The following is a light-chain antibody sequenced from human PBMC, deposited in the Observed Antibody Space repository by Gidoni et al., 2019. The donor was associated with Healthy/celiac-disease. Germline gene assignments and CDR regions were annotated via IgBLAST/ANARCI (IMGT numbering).Light chain of an antibody. CDR1: QSISSY. CDR3: QQSYSTPLIT. CDR2: AAS. J-gene: IGKJ5*01. Sequence: DIQMTQSPSSLSASVGDRVTITCRASQSISSYLNWYQQKPGKAPKLLIYAASSLQSGVPSMFSGSRSGTDFTLTIRRLQPEYFATYYCQQSYSTPLITFGQGTRLEIK. V-gene: IGKV1-39*01.